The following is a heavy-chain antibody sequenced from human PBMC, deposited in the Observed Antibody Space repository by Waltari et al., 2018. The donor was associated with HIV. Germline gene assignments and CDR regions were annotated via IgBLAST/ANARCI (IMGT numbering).Heavy chain of an antibody. D-gene: IGHD3-22*01. CDR1: GGSVSSGSYY. CDR2: IYYSGST. J-gene: IGHJ5*02. V-gene: IGHV4-61*01. CDR3: ARVSKYYYDSSGYRINWFDP. Sequence: QVQLQESGPGLGKPSETLSLTCTVSGGSVSSGSYYWSWIRQPPGKGLEWIGYIYYSGSTNYNPTLKSRVTISVDTSKTQFSLKLSSVTAADTAVYYCARVSKYYYDSSGYRINWFDPWGQGTLVTVSS.